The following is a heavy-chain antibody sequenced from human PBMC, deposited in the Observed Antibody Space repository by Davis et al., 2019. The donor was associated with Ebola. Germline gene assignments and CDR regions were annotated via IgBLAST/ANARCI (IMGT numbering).Heavy chain of an antibody. V-gene: IGHV3-23*01. CDR2: IRGSGGST. J-gene: IGHJ4*02. Sequence: GESLKISCAASGFTFSSYAMSWVRQAPGKGLEWVSAIRGSGGSTYYADSVKGRFTISRDNAKDTVYLQMNGLRADDTAVYFCVREGYWNLDYWGQGTLVTVSS. CDR3: VREGYWNLDY. D-gene: IGHD1-1*01. CDR1: GFTFSSYA.